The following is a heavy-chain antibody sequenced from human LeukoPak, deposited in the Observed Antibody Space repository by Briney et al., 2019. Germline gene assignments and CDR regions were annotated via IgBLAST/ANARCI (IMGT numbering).Heavy chain of an antibody. J-gene: IGHJ5*02. CDR2: IYYSGST. CDR3: ARVYGDYSREQFWLDP. Sequence: SETLSLTCTVSGGSISSYYWSWIRQPPGKGLEWIGYIYYSGSTSYNPSLKSRVTISVDTSKNQFSLNLRSVTAADTAVYYCARVYGDYSREQFWLDPWGQGTLVTVSS. D-gene: IGHD4-17*01. V-gene: IGHV4-59*01. CDR1: GGSISSYY.